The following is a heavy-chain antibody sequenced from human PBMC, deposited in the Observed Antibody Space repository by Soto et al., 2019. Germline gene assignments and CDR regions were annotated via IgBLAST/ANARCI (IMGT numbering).Heavy chain of an antibody. CDR1: GGSINNYY. CDR3: ARQGSRLVYXFDF. V-gene: IGHV4-59*08. Sequence: SETLSLTCTVSGGSINNYYWSWIRQPPGKGLEWIGYIYYSGSTNYNPSLKSRVTISVDTSKNQLSLKLSSVTAADTAVYYCARQGSRLVYXFDFWGQGTLVTVSS. CDR2: IYYSGST. J-gene: IGHJ4*02. D-gene: IGHD6-19*01.